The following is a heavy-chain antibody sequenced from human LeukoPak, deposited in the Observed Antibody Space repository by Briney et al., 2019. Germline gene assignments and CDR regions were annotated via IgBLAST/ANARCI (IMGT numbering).Heavy chain of an antibody. V-gene: IGHV4-59*01. CDR1: GGSISSYY. CDR2: IYYSGST. CDR3: ARRVGDKDYFDY. Sequence: SETLSLTCTVSGGSISSYYWSWIRQPPGKGLEWIAYIYYSGSTNYNPSLKSRVTISVDTSKNQFSLKLSSVTAADTAVYYCARRVGDKDYFDYWGQGTLVTVSS. D-gene: IGHD1-26*01. J-gene: IGHJ4*02.